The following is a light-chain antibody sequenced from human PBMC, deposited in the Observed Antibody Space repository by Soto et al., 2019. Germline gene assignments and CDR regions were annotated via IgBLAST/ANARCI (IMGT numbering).Light chain of an antibody. V-gene: IGLV1-47*01. CDR3: AAWDDSLSAWV. Sequence: QAVLTQPPSASGTPGQRVTISCSGSSSNIGSNYVYWYQQLPGTAPKLLIYRNNQRPSGVPDRFSGSKSGTSASLAISGLRYEDEADYYWAAWDDSLSAWVFGGGTQLTVL. J-gene: IGLJ3*02. CDR1: SSNIGSNY. CDR2: RNN.